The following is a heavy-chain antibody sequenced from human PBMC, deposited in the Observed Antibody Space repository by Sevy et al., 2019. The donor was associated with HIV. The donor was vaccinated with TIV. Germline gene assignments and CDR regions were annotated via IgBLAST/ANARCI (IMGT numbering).Heavy chain of an antibody. J-gene: IGHJ4*02. Sequence: ASVKVSCRASGYAFTDYDITWVRQATGQGLELMGWMNPNSGHTAYTQNFQGRVSTTTDTSISVAYRELSNLRSEDTAVYYCAKLASCGGDCYYFDLWGQGTLVTVSS. V-gene: IGHV1-8*01. CDR3: AKLASCGGDCYYFDL. CDR1: GYAFTDYD. D-gene: IGHD2-21*02. CDR2: MNPNSGHT.